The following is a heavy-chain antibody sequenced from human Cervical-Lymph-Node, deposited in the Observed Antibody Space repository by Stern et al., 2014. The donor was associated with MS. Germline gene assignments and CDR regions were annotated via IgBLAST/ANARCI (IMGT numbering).Heavy chain of an antibody. J-gene: IGHJ6*02. CDR2: IKQDGSEK. Sequence: EVQLVESEGGLVQPGGSLRLSCAASGFTFSSYWMSWVRQAPGKGLEWVANIKQDGSEKYYVDSVKGRFTISRDNAKNSLYLQMNSLRAEDTAVYYCARQDYFWSGYYYYGMDVWGQGTTVTVSS. CDR1: GFTFSSYW. V-gene: IGHV3-7*01. CDR3: ARQDYFWSGYYYYGMDV. D-gene: IGHD3-3*01.